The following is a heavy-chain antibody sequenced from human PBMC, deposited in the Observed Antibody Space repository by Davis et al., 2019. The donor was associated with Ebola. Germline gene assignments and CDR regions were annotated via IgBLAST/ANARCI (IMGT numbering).Heavy chain of an antibody. Sequence: GSLRLSCSVSGGSISSGTYYWGWVRQPPGKGLEWIGSIYYNGRTYYSSSLEGRVTILLDTSKNQFSLKLRSVTAAETAVYFCARLSGLFSSSSGALFFDLWGRGTLVSVSS. D-gene: IGHD6-6*01. CDR3: ARLSGLFSSSSGALFFDL. V-gene: IGHV4-39*07. CDR2: IYYNGRT. CDR1: GGSISSGTYY. J-gene: IGHJ2*01.